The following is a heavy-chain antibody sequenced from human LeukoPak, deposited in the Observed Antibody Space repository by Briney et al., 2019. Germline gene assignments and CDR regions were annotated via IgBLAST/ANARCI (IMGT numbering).Heavy chain of an antibody. CDR1: GFTFSSYA. V-gene: IGHV3-23*01. D-gene: IGHD6-19*01. Sequence: GGSLRLSCAASGFTFSSYAMSWVRLAPGKGLVWVSAISDSGGSPYFADSVKGRFTISRDNSKNTLYLQMNSLRAEDTAVYYCAKSGYSSGWYGDWGQGTLVTVSS. J-gene: IGHJ4*02. CDR2: ISDSGGSP. CDR3: AKSGYSSGWYGD.